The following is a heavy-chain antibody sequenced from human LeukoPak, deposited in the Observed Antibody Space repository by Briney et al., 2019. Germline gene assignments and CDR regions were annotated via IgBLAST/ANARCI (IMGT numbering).Heavy chain of an antibody. CDR2: IIPIFGTA. CDR1: GGTFSSYA. CDR3: ARGRGDSGWYGPYYYYYYMDV. Sequence: SVKVSCKASGGTFSSYAISWVRQAPGQGLEWMGGIIPIFGTANYAQKFQGRVTITADKSTSTAYMELSSLRSEDTAVYYCARGRGDSGWYGPYYYYYYMDVWGKGTTVTVSS. J-gene: IGHJ6*03. D-gene: IGHD6-19*01. V-gene: IGHV1-69*06.